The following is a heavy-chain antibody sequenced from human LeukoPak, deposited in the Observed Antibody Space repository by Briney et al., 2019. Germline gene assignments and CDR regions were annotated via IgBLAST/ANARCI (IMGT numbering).Heavy chain of an antibody. CDR1: GGTFSSYA. V-gene: IGHV1-69*05. CDR2: IITIFDTA. CDR3: AIDYGESLDY. D-gene: IGHD4-17*01. Sequence: ASVKVSCKASGGTFSSYAISWVRQAPGQGLEWIGGIITIFDTANYAQKFQGRVTITTDESTSTAYMELSSLRSEDTAVYYCAIDYGESLDYWGQGTLVTVSS. J-gene: IGHJ4*02.